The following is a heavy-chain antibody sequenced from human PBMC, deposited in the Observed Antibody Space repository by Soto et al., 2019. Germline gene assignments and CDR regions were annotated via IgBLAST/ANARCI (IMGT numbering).Heavy chain of an antibody. J-gene: IGHJ4*02. V-gene: IGHV3-7*01. CDR1: GFTFGDYE. CDR3: ARKPRLLDS. CDR2: ISSDGTET. Sequence: VQLVESGGGLVQPGGSLRLSCAASGFTFGDYEMSWIRQAAGKGPEWVAYISSDGTETNYVDSVRGRFTISRDNAKNSLFLQMNSLRVEDTAVYYCARKPRLLDSWGQGTLVTVSS. D-gene: IGHD6-6*01.